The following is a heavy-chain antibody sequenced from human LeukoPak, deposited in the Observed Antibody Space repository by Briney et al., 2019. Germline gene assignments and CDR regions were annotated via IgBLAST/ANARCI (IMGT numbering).Heavy chain of an antibody. CDR1: GFTFSSYW. J-gene: IGHJ4*02. D-gene: IGHD3-10*01. CDR2: IKQDGSEK. Sequence: QPGGSLRLSCAASGFTFSSYWMNWVRQAPGKGLEWVANIKQDGSEKYYVDSVKGRFTISRDNAKNSLYLQMNSLRAEDTAVYYCARDLVNRGSGSYFDYWGQGALVTVSS. CDR3: ARDLVNRGSGSYFDY. V-gene: IGHV3-7*01.